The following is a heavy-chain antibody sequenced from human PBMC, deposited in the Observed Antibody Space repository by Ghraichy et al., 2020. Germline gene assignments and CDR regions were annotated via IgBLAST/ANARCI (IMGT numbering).Heavy chain of an antibody. CDR3: ARAWREYFDSTGYYRGGVDACDI. D-gene: IGHD3-22*01. Sequence: SVKVSCKASGGTFSSRAINWVRQAPGQGLEWMGGIIPIFGSTTYAQKFQGRVTITADKSTSTVYMELSSLRSEDTAVYYCARAWREYFDSTGYYRGGVDACDIWGQGTM. V-gene: IGHV1-69*06. CDR1: GGTFSSRA. J-gene: IGHJ3*02. CDR2: IIPIFGST.